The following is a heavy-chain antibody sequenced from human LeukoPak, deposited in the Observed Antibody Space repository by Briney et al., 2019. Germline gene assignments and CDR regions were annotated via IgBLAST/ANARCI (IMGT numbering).Heavy chain of an antibody. Sequence: GRSLRLSCAASGFTFDDYAMQWVRHAPGKGLEWVSGISWNSGSIGYADSVKGRFTISRDNAKNSLYLQMNSLRAEDTALYYCAKDEGSGWNTDAFDIWGQGIMVTVSS. D-gene: IGHD6-19*01. J-gene: IGHJ3*02. V-gene: IGHV3-9*01. CDR3: AKDEGSGWNTDAFDI. CDR1: GFTFDDYA. CDR2: ISWNSGSI.